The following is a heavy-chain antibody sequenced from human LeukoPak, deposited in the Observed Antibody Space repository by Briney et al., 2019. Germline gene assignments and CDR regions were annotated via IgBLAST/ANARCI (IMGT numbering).Heavy chain of an antibody. CDR2: ISGSGGST. V-gene: IGHV3-23*01. Sequence: PGGSLRLSCAASGFTFSSYAMSWVRQAPGKGLEWVSAISGSGGSTYYADSVKGRFTISRDNSKNTLYLQMNSLRAEDTAVYYCPKDMEEWELLTFDYWGQGTLVTVSS. J-gene: IGHJ4*02. CDR1: GFTFSSYA. D-gene: IGHD1-26*01. CDR3: PKDMEEWELLTFDY.